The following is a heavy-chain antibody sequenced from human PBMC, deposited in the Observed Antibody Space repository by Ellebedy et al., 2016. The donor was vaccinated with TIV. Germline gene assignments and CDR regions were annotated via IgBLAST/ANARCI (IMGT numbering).Heavy chain of an antibody. J-gene: IGHJ4*02. CDR2: ISGSGGST. V-gene: IGHV3-23*01. Sequence: GGSLRLSCAASGFTFSSYAMSWVRQALGKGLEWVSAISGSGGSTYYADSVKGRFTISRDNAKDTLYLQINSLRAEDTAIYYCVRGGLPAAGDYWGQGTLVTVSS. CDR1: GFTFSSYA. CDR3: VRGGLPAAGDY. D-gene: IGHD6-13*01.